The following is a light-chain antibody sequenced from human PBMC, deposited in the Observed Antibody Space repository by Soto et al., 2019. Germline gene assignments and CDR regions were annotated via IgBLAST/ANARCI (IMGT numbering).Light chain of an antibody. CDR2: DVS. CDR3: SSYTISSTQV. Sequence: QSALTQPASMSGSPGQAITISCTGTSSDIGAYKYVSWYQQHPGKAPKLMIYDVSLRPPGVSDRFSGSKSGNTASLTISGLEPEDEAEYYCSSYTISSTQVFGGGTKVTVL. CDR1: SSDIGAYKY. V-gene: IGLV2-14*01. J-gene: IGLJ2*01.